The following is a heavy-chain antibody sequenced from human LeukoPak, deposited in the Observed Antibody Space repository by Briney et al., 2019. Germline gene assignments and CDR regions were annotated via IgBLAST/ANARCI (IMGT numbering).Heavy chain of an antibody. D-gene: IGHD1-26*01. V-gene: IGHV3-23*01. J-gene: IGHJ4*02. CDR3: AKTVGARYYYFDY. CDR2: ISGSGGST. Sequence: GGSLRLSCAASGFTFSSYAMSWVRQPPGKGLEWVSAISGSGGSTYYADSVKGRFTISRDNSKNTLYLQMNSLRAEDTAVYYCAKTVGARYYYFDYWGQGTLVTVSS. CDR1: GFTFSSYA.